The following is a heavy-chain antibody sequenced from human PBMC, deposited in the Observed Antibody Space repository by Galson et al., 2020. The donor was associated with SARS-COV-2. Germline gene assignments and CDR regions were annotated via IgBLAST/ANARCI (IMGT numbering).Heavy chain of an antibody. V-gene: IGHV3-30*18. D-gene: IGHD3-10*01. CDR3: AKDPSYPIFRIRGLTQDTFDI. Sequence: GGSLRLSCAASGFSFNNYGMYWVRQAPGKGLEWVAAISYEGSKKFYADSVRGRFTISRDSSTNTLYLQMNSLRPEDTAVYYCAKDPSYPIFRIRGLTQDTFDIWGQGTKVTVSS. CDR2: ISYEGSKK. CDR1: GFSFNNYG. J-gene: IGHJ3*02.